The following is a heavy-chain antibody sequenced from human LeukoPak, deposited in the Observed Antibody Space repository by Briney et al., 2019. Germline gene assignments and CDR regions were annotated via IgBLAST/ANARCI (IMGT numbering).Heavy chain of an antibody. V-gene: IGHV1-24*01. D-gene: IGHD6-19*01. CDR3: ATVTYSSGWQGVYYYYGMDV. CDR2: FDPEDGET. J-gene: IGHJ6*02. CDR1: GYTPTELS. Sequence: ASVKVSCKGSGYTPTELSMHWVRQAPGKGLEWMGGFDPEDGETIHAQKFQGRVTMTEDTSTDTAYMELSSLRSEDTAVYYCATVTYSSGWQGVYYYYGMDVWGQGTTVTVSS.